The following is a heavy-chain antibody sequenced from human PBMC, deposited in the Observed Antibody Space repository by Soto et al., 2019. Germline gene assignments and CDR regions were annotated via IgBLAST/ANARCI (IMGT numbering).Heavy chain of an antibody. CDR2: ISSNGGST. Sequence: PGGSLRLSCSASGVTFSSYAMHWVRQAPGKGLEYVSAISSNGGSTYYADSVKGRFTISRDNSKNTLYLQMSSLRAEDTAVYYCVKFTGYSSSWYVYYFDYWGQGTLVTVSS. J-gene: IGHJ4*02. V-gene: IGHV3-64D*08. CDR1: GVTFSSYA. D-gene: IGHD6-13*01. CDR3: VKFTGYSSSWYVYYFDY.